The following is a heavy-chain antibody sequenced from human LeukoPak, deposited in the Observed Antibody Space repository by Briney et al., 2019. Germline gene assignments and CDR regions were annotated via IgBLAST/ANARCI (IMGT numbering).Heavy chain of an antibody. CDR1: GYTFNNYD. D-gene: IGHD3-22*01. CDR3: ARSAEISGYWPKVVVDV. CDR2: MQPNTGKT. Sequence: GASVKVSCKASGYTFNNYDINWLRQASRQGLEWMGWMQPNTGKTGYAQNFQGRVTMTSNTSISTAYMEVSSLRSDDTAVYYCARSAEISGYWPKVVVDVWGQGTTVTVSS. V-gene: IGHV1-8*01. J-gene: IGHJ6*02.